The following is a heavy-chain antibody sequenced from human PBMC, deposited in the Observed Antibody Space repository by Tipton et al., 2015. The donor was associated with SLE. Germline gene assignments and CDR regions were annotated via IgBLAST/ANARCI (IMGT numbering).Heavy chain of an antibody. CDR1: GGSISSSSYY. CDR2: INHSGST. D-gene: IGHD3-22*01. CDR3: ARLTYDSSGYYPYFDY. J-gene: IGHJ4*02. Sequence: TLSLTCTVSGGSISSSSYYWGWIRQPPGKGLEWIGEINHSGSTNYNPSLKSRVTISVDTSKNQFSLKLSSVTAADTAVYYCARLTYDSSGYYPYFDYWGQGTLVTVSS. V-gene: IGHV4-39*07.